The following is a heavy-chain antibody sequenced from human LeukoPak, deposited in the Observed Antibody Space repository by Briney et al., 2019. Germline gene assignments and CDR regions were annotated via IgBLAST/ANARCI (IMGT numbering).Heavy chain of an antibody. CDR1: GYTFTSYH. V-gene: IGHV1-46*01. D-gene: IGHD6-13*01. CDR3: ARAWGQQLGFRWFDP. J-gene: IGHJ5*02. Sequence: GASVKVSCKASGYTFTSYHMHWVRQAPGQGLERMGIINPSGGSTSYAQKFQGRVTMTRDTSTSTVYMELSSLRSEDTAVYYCARAWGQQLGFRWFDPWGQGTLVTVSS. CDR2: INPSGGST.